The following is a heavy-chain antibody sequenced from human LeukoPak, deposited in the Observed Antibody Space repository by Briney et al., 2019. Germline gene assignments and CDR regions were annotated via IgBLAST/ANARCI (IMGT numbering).Heavy chain of an antibody. V-gene: IGHV4-38-2*02. CDR1: GYSISSGYY. Sequence: SETLSLTCTVSGYSISSGYYWGWLRQPPGEGLEWIGIIYHSGSTYYTQSLKSRVTISGLTSKNRLSLQLSSATAADTAVYYCATLTGGDDAFDIWGQGTMVTVSS. D-gene: IGHD4-23*01. J-gene: IGHJ3*02. CDR2: IYHSGST. CDR3: ATLTGGDDAFDI.